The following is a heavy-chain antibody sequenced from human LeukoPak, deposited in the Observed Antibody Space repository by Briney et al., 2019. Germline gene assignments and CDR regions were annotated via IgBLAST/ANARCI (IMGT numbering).Heavy chain of an antibody. CDR1: GFTFSTYA. J-gene: IGHJ4*02. V-gene: IGHV3-23*01. Sequence: GGSLRLSCAASGFTFSTYAMTWVRQAPGKGPEWVSAISGSGGSTYYADSVKGRFTISRDNSKNTLYLQMNSLRAEDTAVYYCAKSRNTATYAFDYWGQGTLVTVSS. CDR3: AKSRNTATYAFDY. CDR2: ISGSGGST. D-gene: IGHD4/OR15-4a*01.